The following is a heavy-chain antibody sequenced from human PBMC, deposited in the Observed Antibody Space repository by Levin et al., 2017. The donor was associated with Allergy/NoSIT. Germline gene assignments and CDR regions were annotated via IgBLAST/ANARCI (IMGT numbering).Heavy chain of an antibody. V-gene: IGHV1-69*13. CDR3: ARVSPGRLVIEGPFDY. D-gene: IGHD3-9*01. J-gene: IGHJ4*02. Sequence: SVKVSCKASGGTFSSYAISWVRQAPGQGLEWMGGIIPIFGTANYAQKFQGRVTITADESTSTAYMELSSLRSEDTAVYYCARVSPGRLVIEGPFDYWGQGTLVTVSS. CDR1: GGTFSSYA. CDR2: IIPIFGTA.